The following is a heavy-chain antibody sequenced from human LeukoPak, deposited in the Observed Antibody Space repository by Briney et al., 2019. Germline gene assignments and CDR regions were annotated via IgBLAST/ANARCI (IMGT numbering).Heavy chain of an antibody. V-gene: IGHV3-30-3*01. Sequence: GGSLRLSCSASGFTFSTYAMHWVRQAPGKGLEWVALISYDGSNKYYADSVKGRFTISRDNAKNSLYLQMNNLRAEDTAVYYCARGGELLRPADYWGQGALVTVSS. CDR2: ISYDGSNK. CDR1: GFTFSTYA. CDR3: ARGGELLRPADY. D-gene: IGHD1-26*01. J-gene: IGHJ4*02.